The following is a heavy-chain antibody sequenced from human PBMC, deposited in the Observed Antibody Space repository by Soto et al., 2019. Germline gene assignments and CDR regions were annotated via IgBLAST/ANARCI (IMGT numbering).Heavy chain of an antibody. V-gene: IGHV4-59*08. CDR1: GASISTYY. CDR3: ARHPGYYDVLTGYSTYYFDY. D-gene: IGHD3-9*01. J-gene: IGHJ4*02. Sequence: SETLSLTCTVSGASISTYYWSWIRQPPGKGLEWIGYIYYRGNTNYNPSFKSRVTISLDTSKNQFSLRLSSVTAADTAIYYCARHPGYYDVLTGYSTYYFDYWGQGALVTVSS. CDR2: IYYRGNT.